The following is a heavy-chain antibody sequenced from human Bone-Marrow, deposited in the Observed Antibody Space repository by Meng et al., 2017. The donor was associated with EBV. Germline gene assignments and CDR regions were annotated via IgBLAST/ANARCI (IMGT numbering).Heavy chain of an antibody. D-gene: IGHD6-13*01. CDR2: IYYSGST. CDR1: GGSISSGGYY. CDR3: ARGAADFDY. J-gene: IGHJ4*02. V-gene: IGHV4-30-4*01. Sequence: VCRPEAGPGLMKPSQTLSLTCAGAGGSISSGGYYWSCIRQPPGKGLEWIGYIYYSGSTYYNPSLKSRVTISADTSKNQFSLKLSSVTAADTAVYYCARGAADFDYWGQGTLVTVSS.